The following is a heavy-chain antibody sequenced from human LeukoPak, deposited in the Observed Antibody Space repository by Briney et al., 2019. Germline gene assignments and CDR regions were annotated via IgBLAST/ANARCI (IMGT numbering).Heavy chain of an antibody. D-gene: IGHD3-10*01. CDR2: ISGYTGNT. CDR3: ARSSWFGGRSEWRWFDP. Sequence: APVKVSCKASGYTFSSYGISWVRQAPGQGLEWMGWISGYTGNTNYAQNLQGGVTMTTDTSTSTAYMELRSLRSDDTALYYCARSSWFGGRSEWRWFDPWGQGTLVTVSS. CDR1: GYTFSSYG. J-gene: IGHJ5*02. V-gene: IGHV1-18*01.